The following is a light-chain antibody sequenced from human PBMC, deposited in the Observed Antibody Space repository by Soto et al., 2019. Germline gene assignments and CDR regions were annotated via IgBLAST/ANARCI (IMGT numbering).Light chain of an antibody. CDR2: DES. CDR1: NIGSKT. J-gene: IGLJ1*01. CDR3: KVWHSTSGHYV. Sequence: SYELTQPPSVSVAPGQTARITCGGDNIGSKTVHWYQKKSGPAPVLVVYDESDRPSGIPERLSGSNSGNTATLTISRVEAGDEADYYCKVWHSTSGHYVFATGTEV. V-gene: IGLV3-21*02.